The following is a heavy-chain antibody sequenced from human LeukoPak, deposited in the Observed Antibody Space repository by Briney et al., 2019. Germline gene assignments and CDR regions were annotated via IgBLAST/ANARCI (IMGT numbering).Heavy chain of an antibody. CDR2: IDPSGGST. Sequence: GASVKVSCKASGYTFTSYGIGWVRQAPGQGLEWMGIIDPSGGSTSYAQKFQGRVTMTRDTSTSTVYMELSSLRSDDTAVYYCARLSQQTFDIWGQGTLVTVSS. V-gene: IGHV1-46*01. J-gene: IGHJ3*02. CDR3: ARLSQQTFDI. CDR1: GYTFTSYG.